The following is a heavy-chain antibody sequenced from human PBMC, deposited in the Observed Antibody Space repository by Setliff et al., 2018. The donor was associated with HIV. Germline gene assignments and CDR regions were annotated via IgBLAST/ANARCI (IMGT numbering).Heavy chain of an antibody. D-gene: IGHD5-12*01. J-gene: IGHJ4*02. Sequence: SVKVSCKASGGTFSSYAISWVRQAPGQGLEWMGGFTPILGIPTYAQKFQGRVTITADTSTSTAYMELSSLRSEDTAVYYCARGWMATLNGPIGYWGQGTLVTVSS. V-gene: IGHV1-69*10. CDR1: GGTFSSYA. CDR2: FTPILGIP. CDR3: ARGWMATLNGPIGY.